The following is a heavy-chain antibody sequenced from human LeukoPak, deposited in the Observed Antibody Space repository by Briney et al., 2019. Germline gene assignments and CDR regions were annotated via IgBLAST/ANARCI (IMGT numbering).Heavy chain of an antibody. CDR3: AREALIR. CDR2: IYSGGQT. J-gene: IGHJ4*02. Sequence: GGSLRLSCAASGFTVSYNYMTWVRQAPGKGLEWVSVIYSGGQTYYADSVKGRFTISRDNSRNTLYLQMNSLRPEDTAVYYCAREALIRWGQGILVTVAS. D-gene: IGHD2-8*01. CDR1: GFTVSYNY. V-gene: IGHV3-66*01.